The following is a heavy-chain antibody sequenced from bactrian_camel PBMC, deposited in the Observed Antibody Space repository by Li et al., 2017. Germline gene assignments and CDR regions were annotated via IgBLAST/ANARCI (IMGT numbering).Heavy chain of an antibody. Sequence: QVQLVESGGGSVQTGGSLRLSCAASGATYGTHCMAWFRQVPGKERKGVAGIDSDGSTSYADSVKGRFTTSKDDSKNTMSLALNNLKPEDAGWYYCAADLKSRGSWYYRRAADFEYWGLGTQVTVS. CDR3: AADLKSRGSWYYRRAADFEY. J-gene: IGHJ6*01. D-gene: IGHD6*01. CDR1: GATYGTHC. CDR2: IDSDGST. V-gene: IGHV3S53*01.